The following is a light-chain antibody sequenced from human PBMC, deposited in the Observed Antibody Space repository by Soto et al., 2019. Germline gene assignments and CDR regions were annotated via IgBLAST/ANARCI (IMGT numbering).Light chain of an antibody. CDR3: QQRNSWPPT. CDR1: HSVNHR. CDR2: DAS. J-gene: IGKJ1*01. V-gene: IGKV3-11*01. Sequence: EIVMTQSPATLSVSPGERATLSCRASHSVNHRLAWYQQKPGQAPRLLIYDASNRATGIPARFSGSGSGTDFTLTISSLEPEDFSVYYCQQRNSWPPTFGQGTKVDI.